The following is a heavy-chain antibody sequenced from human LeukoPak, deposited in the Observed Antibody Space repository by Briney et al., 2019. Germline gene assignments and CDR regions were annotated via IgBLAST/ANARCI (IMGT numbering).Heavy chain of an antibody. CDR3: AREQSQDFDRGTFDY. D-gene: IGHD2-15*01. V-gene: IGHV5-51*01. CDR1: GYSFTSYW. J-gene: IGHJ4*02. Sequence: GESLKISCKGSGYSFTSYWFGWVRQMPGKGLEWMGIIHPGDSDTRYSPSFQGQVTISADKSISTAYLQWSSLKASDTAMYYCAREQSQDFDRGTFDYWGQGTLVTVSS. CDR2: IHPGDSDT.